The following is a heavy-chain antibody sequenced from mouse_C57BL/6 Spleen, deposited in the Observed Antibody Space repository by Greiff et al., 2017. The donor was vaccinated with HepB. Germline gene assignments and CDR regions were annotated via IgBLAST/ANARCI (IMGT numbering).Heavy chain of an antibody. CDR2: IHPNSGST. D-gene: IGHD1-1*01. V-gene: IGHV1-64*01. CDR1: GYTFTSYW. CDR3: ARGGGYDYGFDY. J-gene: IGHJ2*01. Sequence: QVQLQQPGAELVKPGASVKLSCKASGYTFTSYWMHWVKQRPGQGLEWIGMIHPNSGSTNYNEKFKSKATLTVDKSSSTAYMQLSSLTSEDSAVYYCARGGGYDYGFDYWGQGTTLTVSS.